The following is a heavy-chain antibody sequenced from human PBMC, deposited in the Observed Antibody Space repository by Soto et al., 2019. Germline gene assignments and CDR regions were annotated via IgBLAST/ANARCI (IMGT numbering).Heavy chain of an antibody. CDR1: GCTFTSYA. D-gene: IGHD1-1*01. J-gene: IGHJ6*03. V-gene: IGHV1-3*01. Sequence: ASVKVSCKASGCTFTSYAMHWVRQAPGQRLEWMGWINAGNGNTKYSQKFQGRVTITRDTSASTAYMELSSLRSEDTAVYYCARVQLPYYYYYYVYVWGKGTTVTVSS. CDR2: INAGNGNT. CDR3: ARVQLPYYYYYYVYV.